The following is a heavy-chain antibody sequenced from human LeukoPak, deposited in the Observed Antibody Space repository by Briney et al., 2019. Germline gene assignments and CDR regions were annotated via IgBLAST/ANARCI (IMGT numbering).Heavy chain of an antibody. V-gene: IGHV1-46*01. Sequence: ASVKVSCKASGYTFTSYYMHWVRQAPGQGLEWMGIINPSGGSTSYAQKFQGRVTMTRDMSTSTVYMELSSLRSEDTAVYYCCITIFGVVVDAFDIWGQGTMVTVSS. CDR2: INPSGGST. CDR3: CITIFGVVVDAFDI. J-gene: IGHJ3*02. D-gene: IGHD3-3*01. CDR1: GYTFTSYY.